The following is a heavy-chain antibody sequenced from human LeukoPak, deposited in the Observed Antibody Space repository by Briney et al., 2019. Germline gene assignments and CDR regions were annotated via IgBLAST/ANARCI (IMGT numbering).Heavy chain of an antibody. Sequence: PGRSLRLSCAASGFTFSSYAMHWVRQAPGKGLEWVAVISYDGSNKYYADSVKGRFTISRDNSKNTLYLQMNSLRAEDTAVYYCARGGNCDSSGYYSPFDYWGQGTLVTVSS. D-gene: IGHD3-22*01. V-gene: IGHV3-30*04. CDR3: ARGGNCDSSGYYSPFDY. CDR2: ISYDGSNK. J-gene: IGHJ4*02. CDR1: GFTFSSYA.